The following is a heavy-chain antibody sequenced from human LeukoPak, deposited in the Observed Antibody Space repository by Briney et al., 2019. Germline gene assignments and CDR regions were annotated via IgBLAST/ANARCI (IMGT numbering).Heavy chain of an antibody. J-gene: IGHJ5*02. CDR3: AKFPSKGIAARPPQYNWFDP. D-gene: IGHD6-6*01. Sequence: PGGSLRLSCAASGFTFSSYAMSWVRQAPGKGLEWVSAISGSGGSTYYADSVKGRFTISRDNFKNTLYLQMDSLRAEDTAVYYCAKFPSKGIAARPPQYNWFDPWGQGTLVTVSS. V-gene: IGHV3-23*01. CDR1: GFTFSSYA. CDR2: ISGSGGST.